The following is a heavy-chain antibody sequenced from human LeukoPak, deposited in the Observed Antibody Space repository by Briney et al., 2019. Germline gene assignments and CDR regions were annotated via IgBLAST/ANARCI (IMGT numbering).Heavy chain of an antibody. CDR3: ARDEVYGEQYYFDY. J-gene: IGHJ4*02. CDR2: IRSSSTYI. Sequence: GGSLRLSCAASGFTFSTYTMNWVRQAPGKGLEWVSSIRSSSTYIYYADSVKGRFTISRDNAKNSLYLQMNSLRAEDTAVYYCARDEVYGEQYYFDYWGQGTLVTVSS. D-gene: IGHD4/OR15-4a*01. CDR1: GFTFSTYT. V-gene: IGHV3-21*01.